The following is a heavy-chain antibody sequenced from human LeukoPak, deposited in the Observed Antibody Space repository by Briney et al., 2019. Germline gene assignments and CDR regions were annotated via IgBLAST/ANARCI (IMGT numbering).Heavy chain of an antibody. CDR1: GSTLDDYA. CDR2: ISWNSGSI. D-gene: IGHD3-3*01. CDR3: AKYLTEGRFFEWLFPTPFDY. V-gene: IGHV3-9*01. J-gene: IGHJ4*02. Sequence: GRSLRLSFAAPGSTLDDYAMHGVRQAPGKGLEWGSGISWNSGSIGYADSVKGRFTISRDNAKNSLYLQMNSLRAEDTAVYYCAKYLTEGRFFEWLFPTPFDYWGQGTLVTVSS.